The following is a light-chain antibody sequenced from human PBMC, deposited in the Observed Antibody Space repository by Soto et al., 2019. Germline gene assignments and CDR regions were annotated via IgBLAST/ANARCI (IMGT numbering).Light chain of an antibody. CDR3: QSYDSSLSGAV. Sequence: QSVLTQPPSVSGAPGHRVTISCTGSSSNIGAGYDVHWYQQLPGTAPKLLIYGNSNRPSGVPDRFSGSKSGTSASLAITGLQAEDEADYSCQSYDSSLSGAVFGGGTQLTVL. J-gene: IGLJ7*01. CDR2: GNS. V-gene: IGLV1-40*01. CDR1: SSNIGAGYD.